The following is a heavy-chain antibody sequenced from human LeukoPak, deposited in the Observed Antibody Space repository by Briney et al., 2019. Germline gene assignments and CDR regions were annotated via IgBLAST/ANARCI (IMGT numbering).Heavy chain of an antibody. CDR3: AKRDTSRQHYFDY. CDR2: ISDSGRST. J-gene: IGHJ4*02. D-gene: IGHD5-18*01. CDR1: GFTFSSSG. V-gene: IGHV3-23*01. Sequence: GGSLRLSCEASGFTFSSSGMSWVRQAPGKGLEWVSVISDSGRSTLYADSVKGRFTISRDNSKHSLILQMNSLRAEDTATYYCAKRDTSRQHYFDYWGQGTLVTVSS.